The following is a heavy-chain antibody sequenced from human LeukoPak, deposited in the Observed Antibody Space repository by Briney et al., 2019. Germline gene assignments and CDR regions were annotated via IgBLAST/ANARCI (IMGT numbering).Heavy chain of an antibody. J-gene: IGHJ5*02. CDR2: INHSGST. Sequence: SETLSLTCAVYGGSFSGYYWSWIRQSPGKGLEWIGEINHSGSTNYNPSLKSRVTISVDTSKNQFSLKLSSVTAADTAVYYCARASKWVPAAHNWFDPWGQGTLVTVSS. D-gene: IGHD2-2*01. V-gene: IGHV4-34*01. CDR3: ARASKWVPAAHNWFDP. CDR1: GGSFSGYY.